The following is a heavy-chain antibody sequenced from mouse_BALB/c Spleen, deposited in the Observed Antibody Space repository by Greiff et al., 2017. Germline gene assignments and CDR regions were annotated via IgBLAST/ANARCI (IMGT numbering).Heavy chain of an antibody. CDR1: GFTFSSYA. V-gene: IGHV5-9-4*01. CDR3: ARDTTGYFDY. J-gene: IGHJ2*01. Sequence: EVMLVESGGDLVKPGGSLKLSCAASGFTFSSYAMSWVRQSPEKRLEWVAEISSGGSYTYYPDTVTGRFTISRDNAKNTLYLEMSSLRSEDTAMYYCARDTTGYFDYWGQGTTLTVSS. D-gene: IGHD1-1*01. CDR2: ISSGGSYT.